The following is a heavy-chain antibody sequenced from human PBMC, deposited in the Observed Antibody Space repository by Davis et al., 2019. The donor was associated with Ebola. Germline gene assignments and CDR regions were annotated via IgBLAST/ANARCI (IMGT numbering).Heavy chain of an antibody. CDR1: GFTFSSYA. D-gene: IGHD5-18*01. Sequence: GESLKISCAASGFTFSSYAMHWVRQAPGQGLEWMGIINPSGGSTSYAQKFQGRVTMTRDTSASTAYMELSSLRSEDTAVYYCARDRWIQLWFFDYWGQGTLVTVSS. CDR3: ARDRWIQLWFFDY. J-gene: IGHJ4*02. CDR2: INPSGGST. V-gene: IGHV1-46*01.